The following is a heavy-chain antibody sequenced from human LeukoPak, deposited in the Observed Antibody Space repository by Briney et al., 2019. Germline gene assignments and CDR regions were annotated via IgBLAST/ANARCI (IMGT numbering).Heavy chain of an antibody. CDR3: AKSRRTTVTHAGMDV. J-gene: IGHJ6*04. V-gene: IGHV3-30*02. CDR2: IRDDGSNE. Sequence: PGGSLRLSCTASGFIFSNYGMHWVRQAPGKGLEWVAFIRDDGSNEYYADSVKGRFTMSRDNFKNTLYMQMNSLRAEDTAVYYCAKSRRTTVTHAGMDVWGTGTTVTISS. D-gene: IGHD4-17*01. CDR1: GFIFSNYG.